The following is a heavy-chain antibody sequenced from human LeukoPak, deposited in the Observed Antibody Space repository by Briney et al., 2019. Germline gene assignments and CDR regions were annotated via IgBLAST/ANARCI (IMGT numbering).Heavy chain of an antibody. CDR3: ARTSYGDPTYFDY. V-gene: IGHV4-61*02. CDR1: GGSISSGSYY. CDR2: IYTSGST. D-gene: IGHD4-17*01. Sequence: SQTLSLTCTVSGGSISSGSYYWSWIRQPAGKGLEWIGRIYTSGSTNYNPSLKSRVTISVDTSKNQFSLKLSSVTAADTAVYYCARTSYGDPTYFDYWGQGTLVTVSS. J-gene: IGHJ4*02.